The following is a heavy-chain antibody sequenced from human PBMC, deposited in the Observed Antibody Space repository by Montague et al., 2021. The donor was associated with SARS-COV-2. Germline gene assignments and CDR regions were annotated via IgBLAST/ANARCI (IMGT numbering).Heavy chain of an antibody. Sequence: SETLSLTCTVSGDSINNYYWSWIRQPPGKGLEWIGNTFYSGSTIYNPSLKSRVTISVDTSKNQFSLNLSSVTAADPAVYFCARLSGYNPFDAFDIWGPGTMVTVSS. CDR2: TFYSGST. CDR1: GDSINNYY. V-gene: IGHV4-59*01. CDR3: ARLSGYNPFDAFDI. D-gene: IGHD5-24*01. J-gene: IGHJ3*02.